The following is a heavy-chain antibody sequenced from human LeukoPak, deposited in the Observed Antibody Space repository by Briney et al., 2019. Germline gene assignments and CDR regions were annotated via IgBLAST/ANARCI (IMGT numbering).Heavy chain of an antibody. D-gene: IGHD3-3*01. CDR1: GFTFSSYG. V-gene: IGHV3-30*18. CDR2: ISYDGSNK. Sequence: GGSLRLSCAASGFTFSSYGMHWVRQAPGKGLEWVAVISYDGSNKYYADSVKGRFTISRDNSKNTLYLQMNSLRAEDTAVYYCAKAHKKLRFLEWLFPGGAFDIWGQGTMVTVSS. CDR3: AKAHKKLRFLEWLFPGGAFDI. J-gene: IGHJ3*02.